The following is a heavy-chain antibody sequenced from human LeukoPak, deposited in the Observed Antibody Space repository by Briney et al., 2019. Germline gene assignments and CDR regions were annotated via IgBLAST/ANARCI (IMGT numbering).Heavy chain of an antibody. Sequence: ASVKVSCKASGYTFTSYGISWVRQAPGQGLEWMGWISAYNGNTNYAQKLQGRVSMTTDTSTSTAYMELRSLRSDDTAVYYCARYLAVARIYYFDYWGQGTLVTVSS. D-gene: IGHD6-19*01. V-gene: IGHV1-18*01. CDR3: ARYLAVARIYYFDY. J-gene: IGHJ4*02. CDR1: GYTFTSYG. CDR2: ISAYNGNT.